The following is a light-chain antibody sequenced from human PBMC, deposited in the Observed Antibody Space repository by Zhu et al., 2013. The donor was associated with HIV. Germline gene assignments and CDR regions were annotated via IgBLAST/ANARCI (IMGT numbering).Light chain of an antibody. J-gene: IGLJ1*01. V-gene: IGLV1-40*01. CDR1: SSNIGSRFD. CDR2: GNI. CDR3: SSYTSSSTLPYV. Sequence: QSVLTQPPSLSGAPGQRVTISCTGTSSNIGSRFDVHWYQQLPGTAPKLLIHGNIYRPSGVPDRFSGSKSGTSASLAITGLQAEDELDYYCSSYTSSSTLPYVFGTGTKVTVL.